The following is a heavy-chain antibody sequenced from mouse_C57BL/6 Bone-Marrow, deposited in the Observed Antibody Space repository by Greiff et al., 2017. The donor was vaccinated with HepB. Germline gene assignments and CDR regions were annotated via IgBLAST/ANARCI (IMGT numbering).Heavy chain of an antibody. V-gene: IGHV5-17*01. CDR2: ISSGSSTI. Sequence: EVQRVESGGGLVKPGGSLKLSCAASGFTFSDYGMHWVRQAPEKGLEWVAYISSGSSTIYYADTVKGRFTISRDNAKNTLFLQMTSLRSEDTAMYYCAKTGTAWFAYWGQGTLVTVSA. J-gene: IGHJ3*01. CDR3: AKTGTAWFAY. CDR1: GFTFSDYG. D-gene: IGHD4-1*01.